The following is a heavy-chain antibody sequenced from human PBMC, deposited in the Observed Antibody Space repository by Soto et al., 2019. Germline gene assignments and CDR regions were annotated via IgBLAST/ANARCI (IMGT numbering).Heavy chain of an antibody. CDR2: IGTTGDT. V-gene: IGHV3-13*04. Sequence: XGSLRLSCSASGFTFSSYDMHWVRQGTGKGLEWVSAIGTTGDTYYAGSVKGRFTISRENAKNSFYLQMNSLRAGDTAIYFCARAIGPTLFDYWGQGTLVTVSS. CDR1: GFTFSSYD. D-gene: IGHD3-22*01. J-gene: IGHJ4*02. CDR3: ARAIGPTLFDY.